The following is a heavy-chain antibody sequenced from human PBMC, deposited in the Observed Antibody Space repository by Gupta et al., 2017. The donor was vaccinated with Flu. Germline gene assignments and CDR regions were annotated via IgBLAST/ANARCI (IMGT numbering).Heavy chain of an antibody. Sequence: FSVNADGLHWVRQPPGKGVEWVAMIGKYGKTEYYAGSVQGHFTISRDNSKNTYYLQMDSLRNEDTAVYYCATDGPNKDFDYWGQGTLVTVSS. CDR2: IGKYGKTE. J-gene: IGHJ4*02. V-gene: IGHV3-33*03. CDR1: FSVNADG. CDR3: ATDGPNKDFDY.